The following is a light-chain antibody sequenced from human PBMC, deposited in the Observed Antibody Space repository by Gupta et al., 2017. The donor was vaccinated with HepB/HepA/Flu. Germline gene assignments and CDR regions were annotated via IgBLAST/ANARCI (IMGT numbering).Light chain of an antibody. V-gene: IGKV1-39*01. J-gene: IGKJ4*01. CDR2: SAS. CDR1: QTISSF. CDR3: QQSHRMPLT. Sequence: DIQMTQSPSSLSASVGDRVTITCRASQTISSFLNWYQQKPGKAPNLLIYSASNLQSGVPSRFSGSGSATDFTLTINSLQPEDFATYYCQQSHRMPLTFGGGTKV.